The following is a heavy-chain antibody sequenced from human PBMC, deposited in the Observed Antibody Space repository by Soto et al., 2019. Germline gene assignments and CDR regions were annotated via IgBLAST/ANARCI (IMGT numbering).Heavy chain of an antibody. Sequence: PSETLSLTCTVSGGSISSGGYYWSWIRQHPGKGLEWIGYIYYSGSTYYNPSLKSRVTISVDTSKNQFSLKLSSVTAADTAVYYCARGRRYYDSSGYSSFDYWGQGTLVTSPQ. CDR1: GGSISSGGYY. J-gene: IGHJ4*02. CDR3: ARGRRYYDSSGYSSFDY. D-gene: IGHD3-22*01. V-gene: IGHV4-31*03. CDR2: IYYSGST.